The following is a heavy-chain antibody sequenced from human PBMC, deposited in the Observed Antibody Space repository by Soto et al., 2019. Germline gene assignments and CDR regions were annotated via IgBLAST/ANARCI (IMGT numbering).Heavy chain of an antibody. CDR2: INHSGST. Sequence: SETLSLTCAVYGGFFSGDYWSWIRQPPGKGLEWIGEINHSGSTNYNPSLKSRVTISVDTSKNQFSLKLSSVTAADTAVYYCARGRFLEWLSPPRYYYYMDVWGKGTTVTVSS. CDR1: GGFFSGDY. D-gene: IGHD3-3*01. V-gene: IGHV4-34*01. J-gene: IGHJ6*03. CDR3: ARGRFLEWLSPPRYYYYMDV.